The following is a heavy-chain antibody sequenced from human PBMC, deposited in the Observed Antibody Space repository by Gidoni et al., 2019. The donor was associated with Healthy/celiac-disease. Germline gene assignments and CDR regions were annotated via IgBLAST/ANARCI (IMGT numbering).Heavy chain of an antibody. D-gene: IGHD3-16*01. V-gene: IGHV4-59*01. Sequence: QVQLQESGPGLVKPSETLSLTCTVSGGSISSYYWSWIRQPPGKGLEWIGYIYYSGSTNYNPSLKSRVTISVDTSKNQFSLKLSSVTAADTAVYYCARSGGRFDPWGQGTLVTVSS. CDR3: ARSGGRFDP. CDR1: GGSISSYY. CDR2: IYYSGST. J-gene: IGHJ5*02.